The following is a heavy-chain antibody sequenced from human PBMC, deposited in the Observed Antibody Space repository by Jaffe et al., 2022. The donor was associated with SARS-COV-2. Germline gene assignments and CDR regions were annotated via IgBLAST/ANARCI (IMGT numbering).Heavy chain of an antibody. J-gene: IGHJ1*01. V-gene: IGHV3-23*01. D-gene: IGHD1-26*01. Sequence: EVQLLESGGGLVQPGGSLRLSCEASGFTFISYAMTWVRQAPGKGLEWVSGISGGGSTIHYADSVKGRFSISRDNSRNTLYLQMNSLRAEDAAVYYCVAPPWSSPGHWGQGTLVTVS. CDR2: ISGGGSTI. CDR3: VAPPWSSPGH. CDR1: GFTFISYA.